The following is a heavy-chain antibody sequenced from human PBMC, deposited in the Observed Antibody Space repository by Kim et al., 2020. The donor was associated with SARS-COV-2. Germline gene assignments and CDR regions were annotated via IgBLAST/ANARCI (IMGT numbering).Heavy chain of an antibody. D-gene: IGHD4-4*01. V-gene: IGHV1-69*04. CDR3: ARGGVTTVDFDY. J-gene: IGHJ4*02. Sequence: NYAHRFQGRVKTTTDKAASTAYRELSSVRSEDTAVYYCARGGVTTVDFDYWGQGTLVTVSS.